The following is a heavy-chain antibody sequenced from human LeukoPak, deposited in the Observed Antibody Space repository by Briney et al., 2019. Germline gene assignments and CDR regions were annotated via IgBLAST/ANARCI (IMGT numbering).Heavy chain of an antibody. Sequence: ASVKVSCKASGYTFTSYGINWVRQAPGQGLEWMGWISAYNGNTNYAQKIQGRVTMTTDTSTSTAYMELRSLRPDDTVVYYCARSLGGSGYYYDWFDPWGQGTLVTVSS. CDR1: GYTFTSYG. CDR3: ARSLGGSGYYYDWFDP. J-gene: IGHJ5*02. CDR2: ISAYNGNT. D-gene: IGHD3-22*01. V-gene: IGHV1-18*01.